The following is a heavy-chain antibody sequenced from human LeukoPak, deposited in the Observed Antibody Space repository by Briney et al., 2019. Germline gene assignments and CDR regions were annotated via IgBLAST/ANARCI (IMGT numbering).Heavy chain of an antibody. J-gene: IGHJ4*02. V-gene: IGHV1-18*04. Sequence: ASVKVSCKSSRYTFSGHYIHWVRQAPGQGLEWMGWINPDNGNADYAQKFQGRVTLTTDTSPRIGYMELRSLRYDDTAVYYCASVNSYYGSGNFYGWGQGTLVTVNS. D-gene: IGHD3-10*01. CDR3: ASVNSYYGSGNFYG. CDR2: INPDNGNA. CDR1: RYTFSGHY.